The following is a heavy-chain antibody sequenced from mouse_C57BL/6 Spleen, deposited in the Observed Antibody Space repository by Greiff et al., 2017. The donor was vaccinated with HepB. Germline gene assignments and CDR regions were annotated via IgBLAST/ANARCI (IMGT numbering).Heavy chain of an antibody. Sequence: EVKLVESGGGLVKPGGSLKLSCAASGFTFSSYAMSWVRQTPEKRLEWVATISDGGSYTNYPDNVKGRFTISRDNATNNLYLQMSHLKSEDTAMYYCARDRDYAMDYWGQGTSVTVSS. J-gene: IGHJ4*01. CDR3: ARDRDYAMDY. CDR1: GFTFSSYA. CDR2: ISDGGSYT. V-gene: IGHV5-4*01. D-gene: IGHD3-3*01.